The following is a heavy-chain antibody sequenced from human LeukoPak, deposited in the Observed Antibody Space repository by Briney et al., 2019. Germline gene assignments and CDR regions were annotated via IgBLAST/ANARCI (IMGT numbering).Heavy chain of an antibody. CDR3: ATGVAVVASTDS. CDR2: MSPKSGDR. J-gene: IGHJ5*01. V-gene: IGHV1-8*01. CDR1: GYTFTGYY. Sequence: ASVKVSCKASGYTFTGYYMHWVRQAPGQGLEWMGWMSPKSGDRGYAQKFQGRVTMTRDTSKTTAYMELSSLRSEDTAVYYCATGVAVVASTDSWGQGTLVTVSS. D-gene: IGHD2-15*01.